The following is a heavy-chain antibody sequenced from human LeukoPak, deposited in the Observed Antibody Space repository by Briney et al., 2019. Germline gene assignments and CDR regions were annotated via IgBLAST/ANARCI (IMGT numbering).Heavy chain of an antibody. CDR2: IYYSGST. D-gene: IGHD2-15*01. CDR1: GGSISSSSYY. J-gene: IGHJ4*02. V-gene: IGHV4-39*07. CDR3: ARDIYCSGGSCPAGFDY. Sequence: SETLSLTCTVSGGSISSSSYYWGWIRQPPGKGLEWIGSIYYSGSTYYNPSLKSRVTISVDTSKNQFSLKLSSVTAADTAVYYCARDIYCSGGSCPAGFDYWGQGTLVTVSS.